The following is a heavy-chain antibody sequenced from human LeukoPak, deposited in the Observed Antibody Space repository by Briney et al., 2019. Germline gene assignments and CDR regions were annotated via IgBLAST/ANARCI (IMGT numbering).Heavy chain of an antibody. Sequence: GGSLRLSCAASGFMFGDAAMTWVRQAPWKGLEWVSLIASSGLNTYYADSVRGRFTISRDNSKNTLYLQMNSLRAEDTAVYYCAKVGHSGSGSYGDWGQGTLVTVSS. V-gene: IGHV3-23*01. CDR1: GFMFGDAA. J-gene: IGHJ4*02. D-gene: IGHD3-10*01. CDR2: IASSGLNT. CDR3: AKVGHSGSGSYGD.